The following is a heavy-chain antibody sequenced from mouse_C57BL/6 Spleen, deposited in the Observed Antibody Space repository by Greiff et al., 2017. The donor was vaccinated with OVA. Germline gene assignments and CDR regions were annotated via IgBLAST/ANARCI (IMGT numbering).Heavy chain of an antibody. CDR1: GYAFSSSW. CDR3: AREYYGSNYFDY. CDR2: IYPGDGDT. J-gene: IGHJ2*01. V-gene: IGHV1-82*01. Sequence: QVQLQQSGPELVKPGASVKISCKASGYAFSSSWMNWVKQRPGKGLEWIGRIYPGDGDTNSNGKFKGKATLTADKSSSTAYMQLSSLTSEDSAVYFCAREYYGSNYFDYWGQGTTLTVSS. D-gene: IGHD1-1*01.